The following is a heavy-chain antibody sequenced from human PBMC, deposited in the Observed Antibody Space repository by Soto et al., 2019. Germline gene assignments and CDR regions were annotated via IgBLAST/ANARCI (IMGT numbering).Heavy chain of an antibody. Sequence: SETLSLTCTVSGGSMRNYFWTWIRQPPGKGLEWIGYIHYSGTTSFFPSYTPSLRSRVTISEDTSKNQFSLKLLSVTTADTAVYFCAAGEASSRNLAPYYLDFWGQGTLVTVSS. CDR1: GGSMRNYF. CDR2: IHYSGTT. D-gene: IGHD6-13*01. V-gene: IGHV4-59*01. CDR3: AAGEASSRNLAPYYLDF. J-gene: IGHJ4*02.